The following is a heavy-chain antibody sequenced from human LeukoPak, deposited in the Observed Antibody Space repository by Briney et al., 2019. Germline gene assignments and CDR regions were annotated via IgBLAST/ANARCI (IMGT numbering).Heavy chain of an antibody. Sequence: SETLSLTCAVYGGSFSGYYWSWIRQPPGKGLEWIGEINHSGSTNYNPFLKSRVTISVDTSKNQFSLKLSSVTAADTAVYYCATSHYDFWSGYQAYYFDYWGQGTLVTVSS. CDR1: GGSFSGYY. CDR3: ATSHYDFWSGYQAYYFDY. V-gene: IGHV4-34*01. J-gene: IGHJ4*02. CDR2: INHSGST. D-gene: IGHD3-3*01.